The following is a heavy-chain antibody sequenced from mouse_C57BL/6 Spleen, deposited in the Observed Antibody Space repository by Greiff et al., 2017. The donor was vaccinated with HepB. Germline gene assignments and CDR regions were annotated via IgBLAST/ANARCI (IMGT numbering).Heavy chain of an antibody. V-gene: IGHV7-3*01. J-gene: IGHJ4*01. CDR3: ARYEDYYAMDY. Sequence: EVQGVESGGGLVQPGGSLSLSCAASGFTFTDYYMSWVRQPPGKALEWLGFIRNKANGYTTEYSASVKGRFTISRDNSQSILYLQMNALRAEDSATYYCARYEDYYAMDYRGQGTSVTVSS. CDR2: IRNKANGYTT. CDR1: GFTFTDYY.